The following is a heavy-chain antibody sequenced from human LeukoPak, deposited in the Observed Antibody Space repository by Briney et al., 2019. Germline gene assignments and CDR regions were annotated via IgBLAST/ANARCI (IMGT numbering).Heavy chain of an antibody. CDR1: GGSFSGYY. V-gene: IGHV4-34*01. D-gene: IGHD6-13*01. J-gene: IGHJ4*02. CDR2: INHSGST. CDR3: AGGRDSSSFGAGY. Sequence: SETLTLTCAVYGGSFSGYYWSWIRQPPGKGLEWIGEINHSGSTNYNPSLKSRVTISVDTSKNQFSLKLSSVTAADTAVYYCAGGRDSSSFGAGYWGQGTLVTVSS.